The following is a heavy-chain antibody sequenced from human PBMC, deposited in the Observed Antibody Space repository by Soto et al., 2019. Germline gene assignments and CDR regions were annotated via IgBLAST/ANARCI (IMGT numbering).Heavy chain of an antibody. CDR2: INAGNGNT. Sequence: QVQLVQSGAEVKKPGASVKVSCKASGYTFTSYAMHWVRQAPGQRLEWMGWINAGNGNTKYSQKFQGRVTITRDTSASTAYMELSRLRSEDTAVYYCAHDDYGGFGAFDIWGQGTMVTVSS. J-gene: IGHJ3*02. CDR3: AHDDYGGFGAFDI. CDR1: GYTFTSYA. D-gene: IGHD4-17*01. V-gene: IGHV1-3*01.